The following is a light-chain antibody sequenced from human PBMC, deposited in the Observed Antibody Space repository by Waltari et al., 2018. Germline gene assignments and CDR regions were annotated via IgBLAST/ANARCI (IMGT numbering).Light chain of an antibody. Sequence: AFRMTQSPVSLSASTGERVTITCRASQHISNNLAWFQQRPGKAPELLIYEASTLQRGVPSRFSGSGSGTDFTLTITSLQSDDFATYYCQQYFNYPRTFGQGTRVEIE. CDR3: QQYFNYPRT. CDR1: QHISNN. V-gene: IGKV1-8*01. CDR2: EAS. J-gene: IGKJ1*01.